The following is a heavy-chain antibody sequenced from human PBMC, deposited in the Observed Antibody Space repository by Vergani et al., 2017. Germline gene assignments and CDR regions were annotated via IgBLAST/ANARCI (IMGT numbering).Heavy chain of an antibody. CDR1: GFTFAGYA. D-gene: IGHD6-6*01. CDR3: AKDLGTSSVGGWFDP. J-gene: IGHJ5*02. CDR2: ISWNSNSI. Sequence: EVQLEESGGGLVLPGRSLRLSCVASGFTFAGYAMHWVRQAPGKGLEWVSGISWNSNSIGYADSVKGRFTISRDNAKNSLYLQMNSLRAEDTALYYCAKDLGTSSVGGWFDPWGQETLVTVSS. V-gene: IGHV3-9*01.